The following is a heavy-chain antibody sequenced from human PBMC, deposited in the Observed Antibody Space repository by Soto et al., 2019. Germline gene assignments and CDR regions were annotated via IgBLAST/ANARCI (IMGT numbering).Heavy chain of an antibody. Sequence: ETLSLTSTVSGGSLSSSSYYWGWIRQPPGKGREGIGSIDESGSTYYNPSLKSRVTIAVDTSKNQFSLKLSSVTAADPAVYYCARLWIGSGYCSGVSCSSVLGYRLDSWGQGTLVTVSS. CDR3: ARLWIGSGYCSGVSCSSVLGYRLDS. D-gene: IGHD2-15*01. CDR2: IDESGST. CDR1: GGSLSSSSYY. J-gene: IGHJ4*02. V-gene: IGHV4-39*01.